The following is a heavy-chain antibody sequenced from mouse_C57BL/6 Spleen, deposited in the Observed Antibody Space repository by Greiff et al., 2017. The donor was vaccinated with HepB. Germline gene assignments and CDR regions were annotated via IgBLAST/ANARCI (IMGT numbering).Heavy chain of an antibody. CDR3: ARNYGSSYGYWYFDV. CDR1: GYTFTSYG. J-gene: IGHJ1*03. CDR2: IYPRSGNT. V-gene: IGHV1-81*01. Sequence: QVQLKESGAELARPGASVKLSCKASGYTFTSYGISWVKQRTGQGLEWIGEIYPRSGNTYYNEKFKGKATLTADKSSSTAYMELRSLTSEDSAVYFCARNYGSSYGYWYFDVWGTGTTVTVSS. D-gene: IGHD1-1*01.